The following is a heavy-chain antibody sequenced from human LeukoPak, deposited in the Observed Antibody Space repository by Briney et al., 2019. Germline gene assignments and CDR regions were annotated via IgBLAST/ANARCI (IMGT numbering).Heavy chain of an antibody. D-gene: IGHD2-2*02. V-gene: IGHV3-7*01. CDR1: GFSFSSYW. Sequence: GGSLRLSCAASGFSFSSYWMNWVPQAPGKGLEWVANIKQDGSEKNYVDSVKGRFTISRDNAKNSLYLQMNSLRAEDTAVYYCARGGEYQLPYRYWGQGSQVTVSS. CDR2: IKQDGSEK. J-gene: IGHJ4*02. CDR3: ARGGEYQLPYRY.